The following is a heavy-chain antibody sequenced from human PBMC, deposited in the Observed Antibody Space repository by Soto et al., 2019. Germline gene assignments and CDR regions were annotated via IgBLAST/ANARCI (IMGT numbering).Heavy chain of an antibody. Sequence: EVQLVESGGGLVKPGGSLRLSCAASGFTFSLYAMIWVRQAPGKGLEWVSSVSSGSSYIYSADSLKGRFTISRDDAKNSLYLPMNCLRADDTAIYSCVRARATDGRPDYWGQGSLVTVSS. CDR2: VSSGSSYI. J-gene: IGHJ4*02. CDR3: VRARATDGRPDY. V-gene: IGHV3-21*02. CDR1: GFTFSLYA.